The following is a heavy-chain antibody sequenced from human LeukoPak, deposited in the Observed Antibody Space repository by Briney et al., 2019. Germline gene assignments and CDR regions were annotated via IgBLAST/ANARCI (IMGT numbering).Heavy chain of an antibody. CDR1: GFTFSSYS. D-gene: IGHD3-22*01. CDR3: AQTPGSWYYDSSGSGY. J-gene: IGHJ4*02. V-gene: IGHV3-21*01. CDR2: ISSSSSYI. Sequence: PGGSLRLSCAASGFTFSSYSMNWVRQAPGKGLEWVSSISSSSSYIYYADSVKGRFTISRDNAKNSLYLQMNSLRAEDTAVYYCAQTPGSWYYDSSGSGYWGQGTLVTVSS.